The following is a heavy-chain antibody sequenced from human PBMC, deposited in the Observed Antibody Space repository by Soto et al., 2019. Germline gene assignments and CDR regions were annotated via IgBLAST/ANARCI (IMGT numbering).Heavy chain of an antibody. CDR3: ARFDNYGDYFDY. CDR2: IIPILGIA. CDR1: GGTFSSYT. D-gene: IGHD4-17*01. V-gene: IGHV1-69*02. J-gene: IGHJ4*02. Sequence: QVQLVQSGAEVKKPGSSVKVSCKASGGTFSSYTISWVRQAPGQGLEWMGRIIPILGIANYAQKFQGRVTITEDKSKTTAYMELSSLRSEDTAVYYCARFDNYGDYFDYWGQGTLVTVSS.